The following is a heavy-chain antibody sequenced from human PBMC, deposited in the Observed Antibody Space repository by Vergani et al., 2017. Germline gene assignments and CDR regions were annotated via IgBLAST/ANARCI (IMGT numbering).Heavy chain of an antibody. J-gene: IGHJ4*02. Sequence: QVQLQESGPGLVKPSETLSLTCAVSVYSISSGSSCACIRQPPGKGLEWIGSIFHIGTTHYNPSIESLVTISVDTSRNQFSLRLSSVTAADTAVYYCSRHNLWGDSQTGIDFWGLGTLVIVSS. CDR1: VYSISSGSS. CDR2: IFHIGTT. D-gene: IGHD2-21*02. V-gene: IGHV4-38-2*01. CDR3: SRHNLWGDSQTGIDF.